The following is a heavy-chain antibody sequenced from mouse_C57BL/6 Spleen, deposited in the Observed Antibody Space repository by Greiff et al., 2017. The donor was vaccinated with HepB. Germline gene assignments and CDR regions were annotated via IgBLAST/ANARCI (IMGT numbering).Heavy chain of an antibody. J-gene: IGHJ2*01. D-gene: IGHD4-1*01. CDR1: GYSITSGYN. V-gene: IGHV3-6*01. CDR3: ARLGGY. CDR2: ISYDGSN. Sequence: EVKLVESGPGLVKPSQSLSLTCSVTGYSITSGYNWNWIRQFPGNKLEWMGYISYDGSNNYNPSLKNRISITRDTSKNQFFLKLNSVTTEDTATYYCARLGGYWGQGTTLTVSS.